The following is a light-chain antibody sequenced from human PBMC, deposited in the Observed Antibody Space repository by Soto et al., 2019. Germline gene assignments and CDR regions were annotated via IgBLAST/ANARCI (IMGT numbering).Light chain of an antibody. Sequence: IVMTQSPATLSVSPGERATLSCRASQSVSSNLAWYQQKPGQAPRLLIYGASTRATGIPARFSGSGSGTESTLTISSLQSEDFAVYYCQQYNSWPPTFGQGTKVDIK. CDR2: GAS. CDR3: QQYNSWPPT. CDR1: QSVSSN. V-gene: IGKV3-15*01. J-gene: IGKJ1*01.